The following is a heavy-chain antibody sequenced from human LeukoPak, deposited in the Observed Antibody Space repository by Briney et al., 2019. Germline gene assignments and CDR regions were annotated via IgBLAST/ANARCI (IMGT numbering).Heavy chain of an antibody. D-gene: IGHD4-17*01. Sequence: PSETLSLTCTVSGGSISSYYWSWIRQPPGKGLEWIGYIYYSGSTNYNPSLKSRVTISVDTSKNQFSLKLSSVTAADTAVYYCARETTVTQGLDYWGQGTLVTVSS. V-gene: IGHV4-59*12. J-gene: IGHJ4*02. CDR3: ARETTVTQGLDY. CDR1: GGSISSYY. CDR2: IYYSGST.